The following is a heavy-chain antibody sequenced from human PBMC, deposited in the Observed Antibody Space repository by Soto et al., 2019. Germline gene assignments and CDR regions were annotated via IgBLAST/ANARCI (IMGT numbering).Heavy chain of an antibody. CDR1: GGTFSSYA. V-gene: IGHV1-69*01. D-gene: IGHD5-12*01. CDR3: ARGADGYNYNFLQYYYYGMDV. Sequence: QVQLVQSGAEVKKPGSSVKVSCKASGGTFSSYAISWVRQAPGQGLEWMGGIIPIFGTANYAQKFQGRVTTTADEPTNTAYMELSSLRSEDTAVYYCARGADGYNYNFLQYYYYGMDVWGQGTTVTVSS. CDR2: IIPIFGTA. J-gene: IGHJ6*02.